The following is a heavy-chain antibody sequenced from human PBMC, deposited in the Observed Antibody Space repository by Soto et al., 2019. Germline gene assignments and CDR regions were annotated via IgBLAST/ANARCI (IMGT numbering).Heavy chain of an antibody. Sequence: GASVKVSCKASGYTFTSYGISWVRQAPGQGPEWMGRISTYNGNTNYVQRLQGRVTMTTDTSTNTAYMELRSLRYDDTAVYFCARAPGYSTPGHQAFDSWGKGTMVTV. CDR3: ARAPGYSTPGHQAFDS. CDR1: GYTFTSYG. J-gene: IGHJ3*02. D-gene: IGHD5-12*01. V-gene: IGHV1-18*01. CDR2: ISTYNGNT.